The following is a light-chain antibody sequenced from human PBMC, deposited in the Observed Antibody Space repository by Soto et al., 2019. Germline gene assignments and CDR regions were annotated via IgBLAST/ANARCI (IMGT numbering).Light chain of an antibody. CDR1: QDINKY. Sequence: DIQITQSPSSLSASVGDRVTITCQASQDINKYLHWYQQKPGKAPNLLIYDASNLEAGVPSRFSGSGSGTDFTLTISNLQPEDIATYYCQQYESLYSFGQGTKLEIK. CDR3: QQYESLYS. CDR2: DAS. V-gene: IGKV1-33*01. J-gene: IGKJ2*01.